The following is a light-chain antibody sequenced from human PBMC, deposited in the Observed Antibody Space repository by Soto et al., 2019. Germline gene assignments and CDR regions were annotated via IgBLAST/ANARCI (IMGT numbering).Light chain of an antibody. CDR2: STS. V-gene: IGKV3-20*01. CDR3: QQYTSLPIT. J-gene: IGKJ5*01. Sequence: EVVLTQSPGTLSLSPGDRVTLSCKASQSIATPYLAWYQQTFGQAPRLLISSTSKRAPDIPDRFSSAGSGTDFTLTISRLESEDSGVYYCQQYTSLPITFGQGTRLVI. CDR1: QSIATPY.